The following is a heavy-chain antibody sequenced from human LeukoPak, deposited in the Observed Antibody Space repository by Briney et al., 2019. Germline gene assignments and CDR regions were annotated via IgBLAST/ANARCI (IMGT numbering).Heavy chain of an antibody. D-gene: IGHD3-3*01. Sequence: PGGSLRLSCAASGFTFSSYGMHWVRQAPGKGLEWVAVIWYDGSNKYYADSVKGRFTISRDNSKNTLYLQMNSLRAEDTAVYYCTRMEGSTRYWSGYFGSWGQGTQVTVSS. V-gene: IGHV3-33*01. J-gene: IGHJ4*02. CDR1: GFTFSSYG. CDR2: IWYDGSNK. CDR3: TRMEGSTRYWSGYFGS.